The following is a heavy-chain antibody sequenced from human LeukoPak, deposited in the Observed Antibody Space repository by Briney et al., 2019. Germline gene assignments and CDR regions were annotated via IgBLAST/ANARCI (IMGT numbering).Heavy chain of an antibody. Sequence: GASVKVSCKASGYTFTSYDINWVRQATGQGLEWMGWMNPNSGNTGYAQKFQGRVTITADESTSTAYMELSSLRSEDTAVYYCARGTDPDYYDSSGYYDYWGQGTLVTVSS. D-gene: IGHD3-22*01. CDR2: MNPNSGNT. V-gene: IGHV1-8*01. CDR1: GYTFTSYD. CDR3: ARGTDPDYYDSSGYYDY. J-gene: IGHJ4*02.